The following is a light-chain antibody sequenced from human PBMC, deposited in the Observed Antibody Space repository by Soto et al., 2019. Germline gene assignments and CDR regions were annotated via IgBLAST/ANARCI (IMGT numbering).Light chain of an antibody. V-gene: IGKV3-20*01. CDR1: QSVSSSY. CDR3: QQYVHWPPGT. Sequence: EIVLTQSPGTLSLSPGEGATLACRASQSVSSSYLAWYQQKPGQAPRLLLYGASSRATGIPDRFSGSGSGTDFTLTISRLEPEDFAVYYCQQYVHWPPGTFGQGTKVDIK. CDR2: GAS. J-gene: IGKJ1*01.